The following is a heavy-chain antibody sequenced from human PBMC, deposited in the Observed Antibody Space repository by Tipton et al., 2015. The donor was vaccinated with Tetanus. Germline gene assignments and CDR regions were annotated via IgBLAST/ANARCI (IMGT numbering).Heavy chain of an antibody. J-gene: IGHJ4*02. CDR3: ARGTGDY. CDR2: IYYSGST. CDR1: GGSISSYY. D-gene: IGHD1-14*01. V-gene: IGHV4-59*01. Sequence: GLVKPSEILSLTCTVSGGSISSYYWSWIRQPPGKGLEWIGYIYYSGSTNYNPSLKSRVTISVDTSKNQFSLKLSSVTAADTAVYYCARGTGDYWGQGTLVTVSS.